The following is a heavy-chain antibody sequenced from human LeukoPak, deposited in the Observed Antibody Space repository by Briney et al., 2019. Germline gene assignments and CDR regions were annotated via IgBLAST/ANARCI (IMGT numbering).Heavy chain of an antibody. V-gene: IGHV1-8*01. CDR2: MSPKSGNT. Sequence: ASVKVSCKASGYTFTSYDINWVRLATGQGHEWMGWMSPKSGNTGYAQKFQGRVTMTRNTSTSTAYMELSSLRSEDTAVYYCARVTHRRDYGGYVRPWYFDLWGRGTLVTVSS. CDR1: GYTFTSYD. CDR3: ARVTHRRDYGGYVRPWYFDL. J-gene: IGHJ2*01. D-gene: IGHD4-17*01.